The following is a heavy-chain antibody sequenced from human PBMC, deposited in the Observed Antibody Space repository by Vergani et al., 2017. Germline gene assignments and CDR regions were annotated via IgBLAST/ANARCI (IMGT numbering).Heavy chain of an antibody. D-gene: IGHD1-1*01. CDR3: ARHTTYTDS. CDR1: HYSFGNYW. Sequence: EVELVQSGPEMRKPGESLKISCKGSHYSFGNYWIGWVRQMPGKGLEWMGIIYPADSDTRYSPSFQGQVTISADKSISTAFLQWDSLKASDTALYYCARHTTYTDSWGQGTLVTVSS. CDR2: IYPADSDT. V-gene: IGHV5-51*01. J-gene: IGHJ4*02.